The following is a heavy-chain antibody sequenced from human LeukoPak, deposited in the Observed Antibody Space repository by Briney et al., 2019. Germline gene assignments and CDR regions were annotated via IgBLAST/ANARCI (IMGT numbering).Heavy chain of an antibody. D-gene: IGHD6-6*01. CDR1: GVTLSTYA. CDR3: AKDLGSSPPGDF. J-gene: IGHJ4*02. V-gene: IGHV3-23*01. Sequence: GGSLRLSCAASGVTLSTYAMSWVRQAPGKVLEWVSSISLSGGSTYYADSVKGRFTISRDSAKNTLYLQMNSLRVEDTAVYSCAKDLGSSPPGDFWGQGTLVTVSS. CDR2: ISLSGGST.